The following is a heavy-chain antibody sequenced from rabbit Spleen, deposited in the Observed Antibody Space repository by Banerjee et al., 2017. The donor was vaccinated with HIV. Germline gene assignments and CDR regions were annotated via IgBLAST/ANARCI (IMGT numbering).Heavy chain of an antibody. D-gene: IGHD8-1*01. Sequence: QSLEESGGDLVKPGASLTLTCIASGVSFSGDFYMCWVRQAPGKGLEWIACIYRDTTYTNYASWAKGRFIMSRTSSTKVTLQMTSLTAADTATYFCARDTGSSFSSYGMDLWGPGTLVTVS. CDR2: IYRDTTYT. J-gene: IGHJ6*01. V-gene: IGHV1S40*01. CDR1: GVSFSGDFY. CDR3: ARDTGSSFSSYGMDL.